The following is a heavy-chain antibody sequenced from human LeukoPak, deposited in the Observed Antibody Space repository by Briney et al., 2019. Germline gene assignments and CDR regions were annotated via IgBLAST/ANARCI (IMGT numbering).Heavy chain of an antibody. CDR2: IYGDASKT. V-gene: IGHV3-23*01. D-gene: IGHD1-1*01. J-gene: IGHJ3*02. CDR1: GFTFSSYA. CDR3: AKDRVPVNGWNFDM. Sequence: PGGSLRLSCAASGFTFSSYAMSWVRQAPGKGLEWVSSIYGDASKTFYADSVRGRFTISRDSSKSMVYLQMNGLRVDDTALYYCAKDRVPVNGWNFDMWGQGTMVIVSA.